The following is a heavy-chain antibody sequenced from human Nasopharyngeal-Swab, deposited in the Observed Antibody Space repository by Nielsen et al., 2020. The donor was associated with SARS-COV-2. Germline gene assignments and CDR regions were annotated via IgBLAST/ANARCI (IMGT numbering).Heavy chain of an antibody. Sequence: SCAASGFTFTSYAMHWVRQAPGKGLEWVAVISYDGSSSYYADSVKGRFIISRDNSKNTLHLRMNSLRAEDTAVYYCARGNGSYYLYIWDNWGQGTLVTVSS. D-gene: IGHD1-26*01. CDR1: GFTFTSYA. J-gene: IGHJ4*02. V-gene: IGHV3-30*04. CDR3: ARGNGSYYLYIWDN. CDR2: ISYDGSSS.